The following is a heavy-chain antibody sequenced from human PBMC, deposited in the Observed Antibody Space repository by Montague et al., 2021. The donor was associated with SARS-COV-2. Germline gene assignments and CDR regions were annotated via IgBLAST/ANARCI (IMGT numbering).Heavy chain of an antibody. D-gene: IGHD4-17*01. CDR1: GGSIRTSSYY. CDR2: IYKSEST. V-gene: IGHV4-39*01. CDR3: AMRGGALDAFDI. Sequence: SETLSLTCAVYGGSIRTSSYYWGWICQTTGKGLDWIGSIYKSESTYYNPALKSRVTISVDTSKNQFSLKLSSVTAADTAVYYCAMRGGALDAFDIWGQGTIVFVSS. J-gene: IGHJ3*02.